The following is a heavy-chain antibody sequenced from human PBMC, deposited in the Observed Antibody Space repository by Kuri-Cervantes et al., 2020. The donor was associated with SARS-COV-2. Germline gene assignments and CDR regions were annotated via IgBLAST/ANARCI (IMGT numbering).Heavy chain of an antibody. CDR1: GFTFIDHY. V-gene: IGHV3-11*06. CDR3: AKDRGGVHDF. J-gene: IGHJ4*02. Sequence: GESLKISCAASGFTFIDHYMNWVRQAPGKGLEWISYISSRSTETNYADSVKGRFTISRDNSQNTLHLQMKSLRDEDTAIYYCAKDRGGVHDFWGQGTLVTVSS. D-gene: IGHD2-21*01. CDR2: ISSRSTET.